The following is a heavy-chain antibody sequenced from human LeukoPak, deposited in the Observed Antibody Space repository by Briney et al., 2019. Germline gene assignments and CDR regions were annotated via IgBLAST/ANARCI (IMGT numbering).Heavy chain of an antibody. CDR3: TRVSSWKGIDY. Sequence: GGSPRLSCAASGFTFSNYAMSWVRQAPGKGLEWVGFIRSKAYGGTTEYAASVKGRFTISRDDSKSIAYLQMNSLKTEDTAVYYCTRVSSWKGIDYWGQGTLVTVSS. D-gene: IGHD6-13*01. J-gene: IGHJ4*02. CDR2: IRSKAYGGTT. V-gene: IGHV3-49*04. CDR1: GFTFSNYA.